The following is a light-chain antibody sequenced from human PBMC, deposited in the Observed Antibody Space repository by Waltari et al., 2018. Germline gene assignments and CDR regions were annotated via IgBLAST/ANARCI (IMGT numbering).Light chain of an antibody. CDR2: EGS. Sequence: QSALTQPASVSGSPGQSITIPCTGTSRDVGSSNLVSWYQQHPGKAPKLMIYEGSNRPSGISHRFSGSKSGNTASLTISGLQAEDEADYYCCSYAVGAIYVFGTGTKVTVL. J-gene: IGLJ1*01. CDR1: SRDVGSSNL. CDR3: CSYAVGAIYV. V-gene: IGLV2-23*01.